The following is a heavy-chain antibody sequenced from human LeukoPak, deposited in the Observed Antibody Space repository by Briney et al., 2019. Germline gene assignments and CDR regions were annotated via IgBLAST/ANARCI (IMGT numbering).Heavy chain of an antibody. CDR2: ISGSGST. Sequence: SETLSLTCSVSGDSISYFYWSWIRQAAGKGLEWIGRISGSGSTDYNASLKSRVTMSVDTSKNQLSLKVISVTAADTAVYYCASSPDFWSGYSNLDYWGQGTLVTVSS. CDR3: ASSPDFWSGYSNLDY. CDR1: GDSISYFY. D-gene: IGHD3-3*01. J-gene: IGHJ4*02. V-gene: IGHV4-4*07.